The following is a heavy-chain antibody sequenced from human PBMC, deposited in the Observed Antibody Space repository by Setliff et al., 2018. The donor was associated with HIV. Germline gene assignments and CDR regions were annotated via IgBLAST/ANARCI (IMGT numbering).Heavy chain of an antibody. Sequence: ASVKVSCKASGYTFTSYGISWVRQAPGQGLEWMGWISAYKGNTNYAQKIQGRVTMTTDTSTSTAYMELRSLRSDDTAVYYCAREGRSITILGVVTLYYMDVWGKGTTVTVSS. CDR2: ISAYKGNT. CDR3: AREGRSITILGVVTLYYMDV. D-gene: IGHD3-3*01. J-gene: IGHJ6*03. V-gene: IGHV1-18*01. CDR1: GYTFTSYG.